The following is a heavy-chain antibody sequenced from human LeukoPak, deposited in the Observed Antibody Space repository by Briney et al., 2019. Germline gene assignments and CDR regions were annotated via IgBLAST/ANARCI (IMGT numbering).Heavy chain of an antibody. D-gene: IGHD1-26*01. CDR2: INNRGNYI. J-gene: IGHJ4*02. CDR1: GFTFSTYT. V-gene: IGHV3-21*01. CDR3: AREDGVVGASSAFDY. Sequence: PGGSLRLSCAASGFTFSTYTMNWVRQAPGKGLEWVSSINNRGNYIYYADSAKGRFTISRDNAKNSLYLQMNSLRAEDTAVYYCAREDGVVGASSAFDYWGQGILVTVSS.